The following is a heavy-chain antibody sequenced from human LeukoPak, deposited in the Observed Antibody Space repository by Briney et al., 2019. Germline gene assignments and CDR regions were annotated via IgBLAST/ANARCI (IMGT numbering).Heavy chain of an antibody. D-gene: IGHD3-9*01. CDR1: GGSISSYY. J-gene: IGHJ3*02. V-gene: IGHV4-59*01. CDR2: LSKSGNT. CDR3: ARARYVNSFYAFDI. Sequence: PSETLSLTCTVSGGSISSYYWSWIRLPPGKGLEWIGYLSKSGNTNYSPSLRSRVTIFGDTSKNQFFLKLSSVTAADTAVYYCARARYVNSFYAFDIWGQGTLVTVSS.